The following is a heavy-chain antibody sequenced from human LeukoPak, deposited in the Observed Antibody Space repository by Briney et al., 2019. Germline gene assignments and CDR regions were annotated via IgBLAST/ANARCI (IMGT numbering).Heavy chain of an antibody. CDR1: GFTFNKFA. Sequence: GGSLRVSCEASGFTFNKFAMSWVRQAPGKGPEWVSAIGSSGATTFYADSVKGRFTVSRDNSKGTLYLQMNSLRAEDTAIYYCARVRTIIAVAGTDYWGLGTRVTVSS. CDR2: IGSSGATT. D-gene: IGHD6-19*01. CDR3: ARVRTIIAVAGTDY. J-gene: IGHJ4*02. V-gene: IGHV3-23*01.